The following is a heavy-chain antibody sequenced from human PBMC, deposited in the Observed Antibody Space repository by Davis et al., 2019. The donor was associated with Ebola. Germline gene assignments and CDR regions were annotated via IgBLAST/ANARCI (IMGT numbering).Heavy chain of an antibody. CDR3: ARDLGDSSGYYFDY. CDR2: IYSGGST. V-gene: IGHV3-66*01. D-gene: IGHD3-22*01. Sequence: PGGSLRLSCAASGFTVSSNYMSWVRQAPGKGLEWVSVIYSGGSTYYADSVKGRFTISRDNSKNTLYLQMNSLRAEDTAVYYCARDLGDSSGYYFDYWGQGTLVTVSS. J-gene: IGHJ4*02. CDR1: GFTVSSNY.